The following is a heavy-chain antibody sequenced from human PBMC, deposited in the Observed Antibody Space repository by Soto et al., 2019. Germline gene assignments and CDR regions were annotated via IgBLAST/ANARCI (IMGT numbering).Heavy chain of an antibody. Sequence: EVQLLESGGGLVQPGGSLRLSCAASGFTFNSYVMSWVRQAPGKGLEWVSGISGSGSDTYYADSVKGRFTSSRDNSKNTMYLQMNSLRAEDTALYYCTKNGRRGGSGPNWFDPWGQGTLVTVSS. CDR1: GFTFNSYV. V-gene: IGHV3-23*01. CDR2: ISGSGSDT. CDR3: TKNGRRGGSGPNWFDP. J-gene: IGHJ5*02. D-gene: IGHD2-15*01.